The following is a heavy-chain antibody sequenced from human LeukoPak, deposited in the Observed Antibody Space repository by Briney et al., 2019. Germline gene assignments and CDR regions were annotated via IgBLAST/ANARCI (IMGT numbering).Heavy chain of an antibody. D-gene: IGHD3-10*01. CDR3: AREGVVRGVRGAFDI. J-gene: IGHJ3*02. CDR1: GGSISSSSYY. V-gene: IGHV4-39*07. Sequence: SETLSLTCTVSGGSISSSSYYWGWIRQPPGKGLEWIGSIYYSGSTYYNPSLKSRVTISVDTPKNQFSLKLSSVTAADTAVYYCAREGVVRGVRGAFDIWGQGTVVTVSS. CDR2: IYYSGST.